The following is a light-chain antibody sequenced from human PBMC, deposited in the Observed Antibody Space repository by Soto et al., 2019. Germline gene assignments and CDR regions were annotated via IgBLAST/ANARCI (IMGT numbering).Light chain of an antibody. CDR2: DAS. V-gene: IGKV1-5*01. Sequence: DIQMTQSPSTLSASVGDRVTITCRASQTISNWLAWYQQKPGKAPKLLIYDASSLHSGVPSRFSGSGSGTEFTLTISSVQPDDFATYYCQQYISYSDTFVQGTKREI. J-gene: IGKJ2*01. CDR1: QTISNW. CDR3: QQYISYSDT.